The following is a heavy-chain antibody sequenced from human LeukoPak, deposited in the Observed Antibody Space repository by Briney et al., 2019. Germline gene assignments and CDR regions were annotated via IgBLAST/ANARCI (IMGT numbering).Heavy chain of an antibody. J-gene: IGHJ4*02. CDR3: AKDTMVRGVIRFDY. CDR2: ISGSGGST. V-gene: IGHV3-23*01. Sequence: GGSLRLSCAASGFTFRNYEMNWVRQAPGKGLEWVSAISGSGGSTYYADSVKGRFTISRDNSKNTLYLQMNSLRAEDTAVYYCAKDTMVRGVIRFDYWGQGTLVTVSS. D-gene: IGHD3-10*01. CDR1: GFTFRNYE.